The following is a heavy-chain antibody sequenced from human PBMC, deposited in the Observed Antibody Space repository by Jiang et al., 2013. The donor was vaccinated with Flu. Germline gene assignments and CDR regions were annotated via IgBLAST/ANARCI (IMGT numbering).Heavy chain of an antibody. CDR2: IYPDDSET. Sequence: CGAEVKKPGESLKISCKGSGYTFTSYWIAWVRQMPGKGLEWMGIIYPDDSETKYSPSFQGQVIISVDKSISTAYLQWSSLKASDTAMYYCARQGQQLVPLESWGQGTLVAVSS. J-gene: IGHJ5*02. D-gene: IGHD6-13*01. CDR1: GYTFTSYW. CDR3: ARQGQQLVPLES. V-gene: IGHV5-51*01.